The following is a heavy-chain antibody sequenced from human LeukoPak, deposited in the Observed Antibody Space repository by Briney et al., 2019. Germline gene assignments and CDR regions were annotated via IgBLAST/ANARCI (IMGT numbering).Heavy chain of an antibody. CDR2: IRQDVSEK. D-gene: IGHD3-22*01. CDR3: ARAAATHYDSSGYYPDAFDI. Sequence: GGSLRLSCAASGFTFSSYWMSWVRQAPGKGLEWVANIRQDVSEKNYVDSVKGRFTISRDNAKNSLYLQMNSLRAEDTAVYYCARAAATHYDSSGYYPDAFDIWGQGTMVTVSS. CDR1: GFTFSSYW. V-gene: IGHV3-7*01. J-gene: IGHJ3*02.